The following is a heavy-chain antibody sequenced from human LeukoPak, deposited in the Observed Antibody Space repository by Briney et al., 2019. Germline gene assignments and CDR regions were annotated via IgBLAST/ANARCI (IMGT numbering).Heavy chain of an antibody. CDR3: VRGSSGTVVRGVAWAWFDP. J-gene: IGHJ5*02. CDR1: GFXFRNYW. CDR2: IHKDGSEK. V-gene: IGHV3-7*05. Sequence: GGSLRLSCVASGFXFRNYWMTWVRQAPGKGLEWVADIHKDGSEKYFVASVRGRFTISRDNAKNSLYLQMSSLRAEDTAVYYCVRGSSGTVVRGVAWAWFDPWGQGTLVTVSS. D-gene: IGHD3-10*01.